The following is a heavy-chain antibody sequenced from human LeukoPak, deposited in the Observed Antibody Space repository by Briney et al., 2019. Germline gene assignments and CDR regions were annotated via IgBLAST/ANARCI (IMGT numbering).Heavy chain of an antibody. Sequence: SETLSLTCTVSGGSISSSSYYWGWIRQPPGKGLEWIGSMYYSGSIYYNPSLKSRVTISVDTSKNQFSLNLSSVTAADTAVYYCARGEDILTGFFDYWGQGTLVTVSS. CDR1: GGSISSSSYY. CDR2: MYYSGSI. CDR3: ARGEDILTGFFDY. D-gene: IGHD3-9*01. V-gene: IGHV4-39*02. J-gene: IGHJ4*02.